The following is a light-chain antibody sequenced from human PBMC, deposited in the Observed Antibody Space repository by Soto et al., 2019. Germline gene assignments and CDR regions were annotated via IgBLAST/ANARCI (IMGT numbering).Light chain of an antibody. Sequence: EIVLTQSPATLSLSPGERATLSCRASQFVSSNLAWYQQKPGQAPRLLIYGASTRATGIPARFSGSGSGTELTLTISNLQSEDFAVYFCQQYHNWPPITFGQGTRLEIK. CDR1: QFVSSN. CDR3: QQYHNWPPIT. J-gene: IGKJ5*01. V-gene: IGKV3D-15*01. CDR2: GAS.